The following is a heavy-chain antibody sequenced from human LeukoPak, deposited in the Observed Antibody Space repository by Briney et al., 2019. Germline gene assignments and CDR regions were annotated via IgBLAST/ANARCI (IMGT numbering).Heavy chain of an antibody. Sequence: GASVKVSCKASGYTFTSCDINWVRQATGQGLGWMGWMNPNSGNTGNGQSFQGRITMTRDISMGTAYMELSNLTSEDTAIYYCTRGSSGRRDNWGQGTLVTVSA. V-gene: IGHV1-8*01. CDR3: TRGSSGRRDN. D-gene: IGHD6-19*01. J-gene: IGHJ4*02. CDR1: GYTFTSCD. CDR2: MNPNSGNT.